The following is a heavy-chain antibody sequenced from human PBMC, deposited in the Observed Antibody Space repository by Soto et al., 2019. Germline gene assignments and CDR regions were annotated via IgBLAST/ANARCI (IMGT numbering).Heavy chain of an antibody. V-gene: IGHV3-21*05. CDR1: GFTFRNYN. CDR3: VRDQLFFNDFSGRPVTGFDV. D-gene: IGHD1-20*01. J-gene: IGHJ3*01. Sequence: PGGSLRLSCAASGFTFRNYNMNWVRQVPGKGLEWVAHISIGGRSINYADSVKGRFTISRDDAEKSLNLHMNSLGAEDTAFYYCVRDQLFFNDFSGRPVTGFDVWGQGTMVTVSS. CDR2: ISIGGRSI.